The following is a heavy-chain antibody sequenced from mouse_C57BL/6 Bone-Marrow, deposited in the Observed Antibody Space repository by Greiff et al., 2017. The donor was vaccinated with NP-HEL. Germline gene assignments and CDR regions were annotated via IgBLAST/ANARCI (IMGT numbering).Heavy chain of an antibody. V-gene: IGHV5-16*01. CDR3: ARDGGDPYWYFDV. D-gene: IGHD3-3*01. CDR1: GFTFSDYY. J-gene: IGHJ1*03. CDR2: INYDGSST. Sequence: EVKVVESEGGLVQPGSSMKLSCTASGFTFSDYYMAWVRQVPEKGLEWVANINYDGSSTYYLDSLKSRFIISRDNAKNILYLQMSSLKSEDTATYYCARDGGDPYWYFDVWGTGTTVTVSS.